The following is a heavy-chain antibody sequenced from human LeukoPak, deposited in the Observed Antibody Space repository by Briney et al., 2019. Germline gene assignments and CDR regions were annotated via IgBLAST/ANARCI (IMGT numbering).Heavy chain of an antibody. D-gene: IGHD3-10*01. Sequence: PSETLSLTCAVYGGSFSGYYWSWIRQPPGKGLEWIGNIYSSGSTDYNPSLKRRVTISLDTSKFQFSLRLNSVTAADTAVYYCARADPNASGYFYRFNWFDPWGQGTLVTVSS. V-gene: IGHV4-59*01. J-gene: IGHJ5*02. CDR2: IYSSGST. CDR3: ARADPNASGYFYRFNWFDP. CDR1: GGSFSGYY.